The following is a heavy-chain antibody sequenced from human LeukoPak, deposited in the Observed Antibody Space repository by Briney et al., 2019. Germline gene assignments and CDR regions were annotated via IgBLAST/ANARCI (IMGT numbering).Heavy chain of an antibody. CDR1: GGSITTYY. D-gene: IGHD1-26*01. Sequence: SETLSLTCTVSGGSITTYYWSWIRQSPGKGLEWIGYIYPGGTTSYNPSLTSRVTISLDRSRSQFSLKLSSVTAADTAVYYCARQVGSSRIDYWGQGTLVTVSS. CDR2: IYPGGTT. CDR3: ARQVGSSRIDY. V-gene: IGHV4-59*08. J-gene: IGHJ4*02.